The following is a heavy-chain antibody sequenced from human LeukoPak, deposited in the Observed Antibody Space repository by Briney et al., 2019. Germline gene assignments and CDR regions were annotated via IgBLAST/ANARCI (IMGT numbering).Heavy chain of an antibody. Sequence: PSETLSLTCTVSGGSMSSYYWSWIRQPAGKGLEWIGRINTSGSTNYNPSLKSRVTMSVDTSKNQFSLKVRSVTAADTAVYYCARSGILEGIDYWGQGTLVTVSS. CDR1: GGSMSSYY. D-gene: IGHD3-3*01. V-gene: IGHV4-4*07. J-gene: IGHJ4*02. CDR3: ARSGILEGIDY. CDR2: INTSGST.